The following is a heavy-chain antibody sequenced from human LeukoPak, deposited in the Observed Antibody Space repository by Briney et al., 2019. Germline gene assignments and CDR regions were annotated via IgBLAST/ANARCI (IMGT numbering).Heavy chain of an antibody. V-gene: IGHV3-66*02. CDR1: GFTVSSNY. D-gene: IGHD4-11*01. CDR3: ARVRTTNWFDP. J-gene: IGHJ5*02. Sequence: GGSLRLSCAASGFTVSSNYMSWVRQAPGKGLEWVSVIYSGGSTYYADSVKGRITISRDNSKNTLYLQMNSLRAEDTAVYYCARVRTTNWFDPWGQGTLVTVSS. CDR2: IYSGGST.